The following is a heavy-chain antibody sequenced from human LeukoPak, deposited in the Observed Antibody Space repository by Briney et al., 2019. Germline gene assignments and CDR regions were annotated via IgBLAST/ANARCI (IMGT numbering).Heavy chain of an antibody. Sequence: TSETLSLTCTVSAYSISSGSYWGWIRQPPGKGLEWIGSIHHSGSTYYNPSLKSRVTTSVDTSKNQLSLKLSSVTAADTAVYYCARAFGVVIYFDYWGQGTLVTVSS. CDR1: AYSISSGSY. J-gene: IGHJ4*02. V-gene: IGHV4-38-2*02. CDR2: IHHSGST. D-gene: IGHD3-3*01. CDR3: ARAFGVVIYFDY.